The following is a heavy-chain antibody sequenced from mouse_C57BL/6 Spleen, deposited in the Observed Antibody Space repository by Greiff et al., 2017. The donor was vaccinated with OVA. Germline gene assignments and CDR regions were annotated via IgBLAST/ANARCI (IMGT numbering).Heavy chain of an antibody. D-gene: IGHD3-1*01. Sequence: EVNVVESGGGLVKPGGSLKLSCAASGFTFSSYAMSWVRQTPEKRLEWVATISDGGSYTYYPDNVKGRFTISRDNAKNNLYLQMSHLKSEDTAMYYCARGRALDYWGQGTTLTVSS. J-gene: IGHJ2*01. CDR1: GFTFSSYA. CDR3: ARGRALDY. V-gene: IGHV5-4*03. CDR2: ISDGGSYT.